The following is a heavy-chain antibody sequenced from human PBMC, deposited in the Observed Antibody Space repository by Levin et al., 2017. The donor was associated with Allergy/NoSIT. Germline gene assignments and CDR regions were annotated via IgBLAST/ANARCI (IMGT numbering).Heavy chain of an antibody. D-gene: IGHD3-10*01. CDR1: GGSFSGYY. J-gene: IGHJ4*02. CDR2: INHSGST. CDR3: ARKNYYGSGISRTKYFDY. Sequence: SETLSLTCAVYGGSFSGYYWSWIRQPPGKGLEWIGEINHSGSTNYNPSPKSRVTISVDTSKNQFPLMLSSVTAADTAVYYCARKNYYGSGISRTKYFDYWGQGTLVTVSS. V-gene: IGHV4-34*01.